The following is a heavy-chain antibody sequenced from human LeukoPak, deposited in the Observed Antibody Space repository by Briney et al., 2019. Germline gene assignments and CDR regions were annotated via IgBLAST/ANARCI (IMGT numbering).Heavy chain of an antibody. Sequence: GGSLRLSCAASGFTFSTYGMHWVRQAPGKGLEWVAVISYDGSNKNYVDSVKGRFTISRDNSKSTLYLQMNSLRAEDTAVYYCVRTPWGSLDYWGQGTLATVSS. CDR2: ISYDGSNK. V-gene: IGHV3-30*03. CDR3: VRTPWGSLDY. D-gene: IGHD7-27*01. CDR1: GFTFSTYG. J-gene: IGHJ4*02.